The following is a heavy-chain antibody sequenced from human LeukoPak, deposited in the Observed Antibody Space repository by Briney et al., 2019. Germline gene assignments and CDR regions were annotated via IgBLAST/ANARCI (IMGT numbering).Heavy chain of an antibody. CDR1: GFTFCSYL. J-gene: IGHJ4*01. D-gene: IGHD6-13*01. Sequence: GSPRLSCGGSGFTFCSYLMNWVRQAPGEGLEWVATIKQDGGEKSYVDSVKGRFTISRDNAKNALYLQMSSLRAEDTAVYYCARDGTAAGLYFDLWGQGTLVTVSS. CDR3: ARDGTAAGLYFDL. V-gene: IGHV3-7*01. CDR2: IKQDGGEK.